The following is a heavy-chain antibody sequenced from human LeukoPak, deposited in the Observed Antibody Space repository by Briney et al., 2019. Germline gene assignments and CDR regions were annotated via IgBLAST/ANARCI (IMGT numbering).Heavy chain of an antibody. Sequence: SETLSLTCTVSGGSISSSTYYWGWIRQPPGKGLEWIGNIFYTGSTYYNPSLKSRITISVDTPKNQFSLKLSSVTAADTAVYYCARPLGYSYYMDVWGKGTTVTISS. CDR2: IFYTGST. CDR1: GGSISSSTYY. V-gene: IGHV4-39*01. CDR3: ARPLGYSYYMDV. J-gene: IGHJ6*03.